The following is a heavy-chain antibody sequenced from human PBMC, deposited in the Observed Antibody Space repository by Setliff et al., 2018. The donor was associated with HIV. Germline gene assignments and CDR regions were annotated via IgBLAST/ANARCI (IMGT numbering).Heavy chain of an antibody. CDR1: GFSFSSFG. CDR2: ISLDTRPI. J-gene: IGHJ4*02. V-gene: IGHV3-48*04. Sequence: GGSLRLSCTASGFSFSSFGMNWVRQAPGKGLEWISYISLDTRPIYYADSVRGRFTVSRDNAGASPFLQMNSLRAEDTAVYYCVRDTTSGWMLTSWGQGTLVTVSS. D-gene: IGHD2-2*01. CDR3: VRDTTSGWMLTS.